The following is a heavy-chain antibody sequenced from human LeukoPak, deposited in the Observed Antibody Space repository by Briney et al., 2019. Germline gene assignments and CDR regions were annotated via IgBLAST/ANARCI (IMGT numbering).Heavy chain of an antibody. V-gene: IGHV3-23*01. CDR2: LSSSGGST. CDR1: GFTFGSYD. CDR3: VKAEFAEQWLAPFDN. Sequence: GGSPRLSCAASGFTFGSYDMYWVRQAPGKGLEWVSGLSSSGGSTYYADSVKGRFTISRDNPKNTLYLQMNSLRADDTAVYYCVKAEFAEQWLAPFDNWGQGTLVTVSS. D-gene: IGHD6-19*01. J-gene: IGHJ4*02.